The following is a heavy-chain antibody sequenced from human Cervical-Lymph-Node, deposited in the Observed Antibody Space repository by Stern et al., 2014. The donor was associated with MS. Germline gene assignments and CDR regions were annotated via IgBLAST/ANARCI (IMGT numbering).Heavy chain of an antibody. V-gene: IGHV1-58*01. Sequence: QLVQSGPEVKKPGTSVKVSCKASGFTFTSSAVQWVRQARGQRLEWIGWIGVGSGNTNYAQKFQERVTITRDMSTSTAYMELSSLRSEDTAVYYCAAPGRIVPAADMHFDYWGQGTLVTVSS. D-gene: IGHD2-2*01. CDR2: IGVGSGNT. CDR1: GFTFTSSA. CDR3: AAPGRIVPAADMHFDY. J-gene: IGHJ4*02.